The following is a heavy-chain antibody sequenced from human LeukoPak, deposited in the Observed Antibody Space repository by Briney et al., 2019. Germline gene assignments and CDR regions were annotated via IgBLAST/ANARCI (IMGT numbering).Heavy chain of an antibody. Sequence: PGGSLRLSCAASGFTFSSYAMSWVRQAPGKGLQWVSPISGNGDTTYYADSVKGRFTISRDNSKNTLYLQMNSLRAEDTAVYYCARGPHDRGYWYFDLWGRGTLVIVSS. CDR2: ISGNGDTT. J-gene: IGHJ2*01. V-gene: IGHV3-23*01. CDR3: ARGPHDRGYWYFDL. CDR1: GFTFSSYA.